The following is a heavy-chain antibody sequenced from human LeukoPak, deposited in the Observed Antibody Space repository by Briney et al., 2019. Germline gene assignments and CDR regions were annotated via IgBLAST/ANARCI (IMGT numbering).Heavy chain of an antibody. CDR2: ISYDGSNK. CDR1: GYSFNTYW. D-gene: IGHD6-19*01. Sequence: GESLKISCKGSGYSFNTYWIGWVRQAPGKGLEWVAVISYDGSNKYYADSVKGRFTISRDNSKNTLYLQMNSLRAEDTAVYYCARVAVAWWFDPWGQGTLVTVSS. J-gene: IGHJ5*02. V-gene: IGHV3-30*12. CDR3: ARVAVAWWFDP.